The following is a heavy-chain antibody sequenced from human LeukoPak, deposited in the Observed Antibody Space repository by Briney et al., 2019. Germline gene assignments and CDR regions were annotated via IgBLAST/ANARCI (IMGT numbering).Heavy chain of an antibody. CDR3: ARPMTIGIVGATPLDY. CDR1: GYSFTTYW. CDR2: IIPILGIA. D-gene: IGHD1-26*01. J-gene: IGHJ4*02. V-gene: IGHV1-69*02. Sequence: KISCKGSGYSFTTYWIGWVRPAPGQGLEWMGRIIPILGIANYAQKFQGRVTITADKSTSTAYMELSSLRSEDTAVYYCARPMTIGIVGATPLDYWGQGTLVTVSS.